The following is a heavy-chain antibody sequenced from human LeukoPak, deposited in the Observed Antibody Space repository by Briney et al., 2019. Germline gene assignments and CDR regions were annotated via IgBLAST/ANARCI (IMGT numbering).Heavy chain of an antibody. CDR2: INHSGST. V-gene: IGHV4-34*01. CDR3: ARGGVVVPAAMYYYYYGMDV. J-gene: IGHJ6*02. Sequence: SETLSLTCAVYGGSFSGYYWSWIRQPPGKGLEWIGEINHSGSTNYNPSLKSRVTISVDTPKNQFPLKLSSVTAADTAVYYCARGGVVVPAAMYYYYYGMDVWGQGTTVTVSS. D-gene: IGHD2-2*01. CDR1: GGSFSGYY.